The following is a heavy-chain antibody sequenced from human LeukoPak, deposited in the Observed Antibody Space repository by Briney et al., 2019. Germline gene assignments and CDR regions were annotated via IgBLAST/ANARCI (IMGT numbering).Heavy chain of an antibody. CDR2: INPSGGSI. J-gene: IGHJ4*02. Sequence: ASVKVSCKASGYTFTNYYMYWVRQAPGQGLEWMGIINPSGGSISYAQKFQGRVTMTRDTSTTTVYMELSSLRSEDTAVYYCARGGVAVATLKTIDYWGQGTLVTVSS. V-gene: IGHV1-46*01. CDR1: GYTFTNYY. D-gene: IGHD6-19*01. CDR3: ARGGVAVATLKTIDY.